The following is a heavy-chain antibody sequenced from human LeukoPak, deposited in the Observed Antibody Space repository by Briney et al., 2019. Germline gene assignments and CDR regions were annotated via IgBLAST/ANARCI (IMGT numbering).Heavy chain of an antibody. CDR2: IYYSGST. J-gene: IGHJ4*02. CDR3: ARDPSYYDSSGYPK. V-gene: IGHV4-31*03. D-gene: IGHD3-22*01. Sequence: PSETLSLTCTVSGGYISSGGYYWSWIRQHPGKGLEWIGYIYYSGSTYYNPSLKSRVTISVDTSKNQFSLKLSSVTAADTAVYYCARDPSYYDSSGYPKWGQGTLVTVSS. CDR1: GGYISSGGYY.